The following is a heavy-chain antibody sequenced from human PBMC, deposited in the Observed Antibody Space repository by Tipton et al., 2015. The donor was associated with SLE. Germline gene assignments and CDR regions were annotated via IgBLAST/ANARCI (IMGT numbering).Heavy chain of an antibody. D-gene: IGHD5-24*01. CDR3: ARIRDGYLDDAFDI. V-gene: IGHV4-39*01. CDR2: IYYSGST. J-gene: IGHJ3*02. Sequence: LRLSCTVSGGSISSTSYYWGWIRQPPGKELEWIGIIYYSGSTYYNPSLKSRVTISVDMSKNQFSLKLSSVTAADTAVYYCARIRDGYLDDAFDIWGQGTMVTVSS. CDR1: GGSISSTSYY.